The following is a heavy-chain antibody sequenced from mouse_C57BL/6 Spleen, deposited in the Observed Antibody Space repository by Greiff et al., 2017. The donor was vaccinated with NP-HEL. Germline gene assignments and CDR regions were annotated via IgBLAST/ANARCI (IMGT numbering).Heavy chain of an antibody. Sequence: QVQLQQPGAELVRPGPSVKLSCKASGYTFTSYWMHWVKQRPGQGLEWIGVIDPSDSYTNYNQKFKGKATLTVDTSSSTAYMQLSSLTSEDSAVYYCAGGGLRPWFAYWGQGTLVTVSA. J-gene: IGHJ3*01. CDR1: GYTFTSYW. D-gene: IGHD2-4*01. CDR3: AGGGLRPWFAY. V-gene: IGHV1-59*01. CDR2: IDPSDSYT.